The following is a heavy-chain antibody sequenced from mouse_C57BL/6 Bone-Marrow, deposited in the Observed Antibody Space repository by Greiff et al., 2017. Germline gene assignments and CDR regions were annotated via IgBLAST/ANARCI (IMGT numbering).Heavy chain of an antibody. CDR3: ARTYYYGSSWYFDV. CDR1: GYSFTDYN. J-gene: IGHJ1*03. Sequence: VQLQQSGPELVKPGASVKISCKASGYSFTDYNMNWVKQSNGKSLEWIGVINPNYGTTSYNQKFKGKATLTVDQSSSTAYMQLNSLTSEDSAVYYWARTYYYGSSWYFDVWGTGTTVTVSS. V-gene: IGHV1-39*01. CDR2: INPNYGTT. D-gene: IGHD1-1*01.